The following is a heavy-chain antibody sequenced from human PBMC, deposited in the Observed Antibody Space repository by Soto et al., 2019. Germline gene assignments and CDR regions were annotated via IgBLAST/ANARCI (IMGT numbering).Heavy chain of an antibody. CDR1: GGTFSSYT. D-gene: IGHD2-15*01. V-gene: IGHV1-69*02. CDR3: ARSLVVVAATPYFQH. Sequence: QVQLVQSGAEVKKPGSSVKVSCKASGGTFSSYTISWVRQAPGQGLEWMGRIIPILGIANYAQKFQGRVTITADKSTSTAYMELSSLRSEDTAVYYCARSLVVVAATPYFQHWGQGTLGTVSS. CDR2: IIPILGIA. J-gene: IGHJ1*01.